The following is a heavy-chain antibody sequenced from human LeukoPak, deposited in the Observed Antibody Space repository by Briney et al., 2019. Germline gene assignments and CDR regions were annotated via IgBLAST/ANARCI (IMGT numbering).Heavy chain of an antibody. CDR3: ARPQHGDLYAFDI. Sequence: TGRSLRLSCAASGFTFTSYWMHWVRQAPGKGLVWVSRVDGDGSTTTYADSVKGRFTISRDNAKNTLYLQMNSLRAEDTAVYYCARPQHGDLYAFDIWGQGTMVTVSS. CDR2: VDGDGSTT. D-gene: IGHD4-17*01. CDR1: GFTFTSYW. V-gene: IGHV3-74*01. J-gene: IGHJ3*02.